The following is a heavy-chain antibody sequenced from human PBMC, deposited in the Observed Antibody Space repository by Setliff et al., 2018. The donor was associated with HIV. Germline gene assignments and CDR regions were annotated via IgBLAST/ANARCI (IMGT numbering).Heavy chain of an antibody. CDR2: IYYSGNT. CDR1: GGSITGYY. V-gene: IGHV4-59*01. J-gene: IGHJ4*02. Sequence: ASETLSLTCTVSGGSITGYYWSWIRQPPGKGLEWIGWIYYSGNTRYNPSLKSRVTISLDTSKNRFSLQLTSVTAADTAVYYCAAKKSGDYPFNWGQGTLVTVSS. D-gene: IGHD4-17*01. CDR3: AAKKSGDYPFN.